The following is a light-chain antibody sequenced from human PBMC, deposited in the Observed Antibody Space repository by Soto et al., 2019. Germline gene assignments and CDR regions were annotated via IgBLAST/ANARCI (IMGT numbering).Light chain of an antibody. CDR2: DAS. Sequence: EIVLTQSPATLSLSPGERATLSCRASQSVNSYLAWYQQKPGQAPRLLIYDASNRATGIPARFSGSGSGTDFTLTISSLEPEDFAGYYCQQRNNGPRTFGQGTKLEIK. V-gene: IGKV3-11*01. J-gene: IGKJ2*01. CDR3: QQRNNGPRT. CDR1: QSVNSY.